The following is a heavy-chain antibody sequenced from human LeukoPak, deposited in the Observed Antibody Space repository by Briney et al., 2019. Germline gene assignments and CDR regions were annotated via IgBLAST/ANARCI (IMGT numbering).Heavy chain of an antibody. CDR1: GGSISSSSYY. D-gene: IGHD3-22*01. V-gene: IGHV4-39*01. CDR3: ARPPRYYYDSSGYYLKSSYYYYYMDV. J-gene: IGHJ6*03. CDR2: IYYSGCT. Sequence: SETLSLTCTVYGGSISSSSYYWGWIRQPPGKGLEWIGSIYYSGCTYYNPSVKSRVTISVDTSKNQFSLKLSSVTAADTAVYYCARPPRYYYDSSGYYLKSSYYYYYMDVWGKGTTVTVSS.